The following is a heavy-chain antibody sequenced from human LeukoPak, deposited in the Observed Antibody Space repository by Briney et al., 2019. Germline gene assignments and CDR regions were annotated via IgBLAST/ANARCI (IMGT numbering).Heavy chain of an antibody. J-gene: IGHJ6*03. CDR2: INHSGST. V-gene: IGHV4-34*01. CDR3: ARVLTGGFHYYYYMDV. D-gene: IGHD4-23*01. Sequence: SETLSLTCAVYGGSFSGYYWSWIRQPPGKGLEWIGEINHSGSTNYNPSLKSRVTISVDTSKNQFSLKLSSVTAADTAVYLCARVLTGGFHYYYYMDVWGKGTTVTVSS. CDR1: GGSFSGYY.